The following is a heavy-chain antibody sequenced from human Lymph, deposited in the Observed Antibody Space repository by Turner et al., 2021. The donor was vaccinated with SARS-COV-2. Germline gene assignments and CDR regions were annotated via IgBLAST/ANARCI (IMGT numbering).Heavy chain of an antibody. V-gene: IGHV3-33*01. Sequence: QVQLAEAGGGVVEPGRSLRHSCAASGFTLSSYCMHWVRQAPGKGLECVAVIWDEGSNKYDADSVKGRFTSSRDNSKNTMYLQMNSLGDEDTAVYYCAREHLGGYGMDVWGQGTTVTVSS. D-gene: IGHD3-16*01. CDR2: IWDEGSNK. J-gene: IGHJ6*02. CDR3: AREHLGGYGMDV. CDR1: GFTLSSYC.